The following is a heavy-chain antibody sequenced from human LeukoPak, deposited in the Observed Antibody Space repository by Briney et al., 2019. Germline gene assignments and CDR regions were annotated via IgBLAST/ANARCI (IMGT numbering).Heavy chain of an antibody. V-gene: IGHV3-23*01. J-gene: IGHJ5*02. D-gene: IGHD4-17*01. Sequence: GGSLRLSCAASGFTFSSYAMSWVRQAPGKGLEWVSAISGSGGSTYYADSVKGRFTISRDNSKNTLYLQMNSLRAEDTAVYCCAKFHDYGDYNWFDPWGQGTLVTVSS. CDR3: AKFHDYGDYNWFDP. CDR2: ISGSGGST. CDR1: GFTFSSYA.